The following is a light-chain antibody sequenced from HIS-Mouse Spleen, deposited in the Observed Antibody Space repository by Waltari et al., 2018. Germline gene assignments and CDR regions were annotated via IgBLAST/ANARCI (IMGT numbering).Light chain of an antibody. CDR3: SSYTSSSTLV. V-gene: IGLV2-14*01. Sequence: QSALTQPASVSGSPGPSITISCTGTSSDVGGYNSAFLYQQHPGKAPKLMIYEVSNRPSGVSNRFSGSKSGNTASLTISGLQAEDEADYYCSSYTSSSTLVFGGGTKLTVL. CDR2: EVS. CDR1: SSDVGGYNS. J-gene: IGLJ3*02.